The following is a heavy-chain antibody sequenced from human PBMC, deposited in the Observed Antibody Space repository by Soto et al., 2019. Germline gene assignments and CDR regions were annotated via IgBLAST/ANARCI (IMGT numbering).Heavy chain of an antibody. CDR1: GGTFSSSA. J-gene: IGHJ6*02. CDR3: ARDNDRLQLGGNYYYILDV. V-gene: IGHV1-69*12. Sequence: QVQLVQSGAEMKEPGSSVKVSCKTSGGTFSSSAISWLRQAPGQGLEWMGGIIPLFRTPDYAQKFQGRVTIGADESTSTAYMELSSLRSEDTAVYYCARDNDRLQLGGNYYYILDVWGQGTTITDSS. D-gene: IGHD4-4*01. CDR2: IIPLFRTP.